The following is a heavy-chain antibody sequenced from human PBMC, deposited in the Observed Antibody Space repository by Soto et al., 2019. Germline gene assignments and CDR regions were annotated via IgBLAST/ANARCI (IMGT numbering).Heavy chain of an antibody. CDR1: GGSISSSSYY. Sequence: SETLSLTCTVSGGSISSSSYYWGWIRQPPGKGLEWIGYIYYSGSTYYNPSLKSRVTISVDTSKNQFSLKLSSVTAADTAVYYCARGDYGSGTGPWGQGTLVTVSS. CDR2: IYYSGST. J-gene: IGHJ5*02. V-gene: IGHV4-30-4*08. D-gene: IGHD3-10*01. CDR3: ARGDYGSGTGP.